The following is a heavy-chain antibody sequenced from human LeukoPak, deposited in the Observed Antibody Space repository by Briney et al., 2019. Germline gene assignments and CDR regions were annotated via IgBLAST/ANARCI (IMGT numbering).Heavy chain of an antibody. CDR2: MSSHSGTA. Sequence: PSGTLSLTCAISGGAISSSNWSTWVRSPPGKGLDWIGEMSSHSGTANYSPSLIRRVTLSIDKSTNQFSLRLSSVPAADTAVYYCAKIYCSSVTCYFDLWGQGTLVTVSP. V-gene: IGHV4-4*02. CDR1: GGAISSSNW. CDR3: AKIYCSSVTCYFDL. D-gene: IGHD2-2*01. J-gene: IGHJ4*02.